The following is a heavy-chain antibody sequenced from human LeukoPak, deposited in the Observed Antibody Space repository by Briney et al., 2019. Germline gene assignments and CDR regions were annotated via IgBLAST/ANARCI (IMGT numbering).Heavy chain of an antibody. V-gene: IGHV4-34*01. J-gene: IGHJ5*02. CDR1: GGSLSGYS. CDR3: ARVYVTVVRGRWFDP. D-gene: IGHD3-10*01. CDR2: IDHSGST. Sequence: ASETLSLTCAVYGGSLSGYSWTWIRQPPGKGLEWIGEIDHSGSTNYNASLTSRVIISADTSQNQFSLKLTSVTVADTAVNYCARVYVTVVRGRWFDPWGQGTLVTVSS.